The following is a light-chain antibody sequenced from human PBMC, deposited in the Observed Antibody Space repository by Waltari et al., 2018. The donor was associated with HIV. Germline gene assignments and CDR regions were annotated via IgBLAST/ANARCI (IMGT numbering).Light chain of an antibody. J-gene: IGLJ3*02. Sequence: QSALTQPRSVSGSPGQSVTISCTGTSSDVGGYKYVSWYQQHPGNAPQLMIYEVSKRPSGVPDRFSGSKSGNTASLTISGLQAEDEADYYCCSYAGSYTLVFGGGTKLTVL. CDR2: EVS. V-gene: IGLV2-11*01. CDR3: CSYAGSYTLV. CDR1: SSDVGGYKY.